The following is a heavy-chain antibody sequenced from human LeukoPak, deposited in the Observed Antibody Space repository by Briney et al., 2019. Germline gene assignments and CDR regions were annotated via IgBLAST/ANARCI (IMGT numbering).Heavy chain of an antibody. D-gene: IGHD3-16*01. V-gene: IGHV3-30*01. CDR2: ISYDGSNK. CDR3: ASERGHFDF. Sequence: GRSLRLSCAASGFTFSRYAMHWVRQAPGKGLEWGAVISYDGSNKYYADSVKGRFTISRDNSKNTLYLQTNSLRAEDTAVYYCASERGHFDFWGQGTLVTVSS. J-gene: IGHJ4*02. CDR1: GFTFSRYA.